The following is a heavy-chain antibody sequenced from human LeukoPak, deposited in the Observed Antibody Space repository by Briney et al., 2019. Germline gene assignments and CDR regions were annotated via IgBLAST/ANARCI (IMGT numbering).Heavy chain of an antibody. CDR3: ARVIVSTRLDP. CDR1: GFTFTSYS. D-gene: IGHD1-26*01. CDR2: ISSSSTYI. J-gene: IGHJ5*02. V-gene: IGHV3-21*01. Sequence: PGRCLRLSFAASGFTFTSYSMNSGRQAPGGGLEWVSSISSSSTYIYHAHSVKGRFPISRDNAKTSLYLQMNRLRAEDTAVYYCARVIVSTRLDPWGQGTLVTVSS.